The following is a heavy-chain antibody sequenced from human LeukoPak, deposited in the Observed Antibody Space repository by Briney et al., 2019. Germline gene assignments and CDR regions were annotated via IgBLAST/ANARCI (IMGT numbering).Heavy chain of an antibody. CDR3: ARGPMGDSSGYYYVNY. D-gene: IGHD3-22*01. J-gene: IGHJ4*02. CDR1: GYPFTSYD. V-gene: IGHV1-8*01. CDR2: MNPNSGST. Sequence: ASVKVSCKASGYPFTSYDINRVRQATGQGLEWMGWMNPNSGSTGYAQKFQGRVTMTRNTSISTAYMELSSLRSEDTAVYYCARGPMGDSSGYYYVNYWGQGTLVTVSS.